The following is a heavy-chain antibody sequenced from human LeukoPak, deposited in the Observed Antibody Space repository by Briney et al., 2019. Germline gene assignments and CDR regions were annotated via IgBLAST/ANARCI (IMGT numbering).Heavy chain of an antibody. V-gene: IGHV4-39*01. Sequence: SETLSLTCTVSGGSISSSSYYWGWIRQPPGKGLEWIGSIYYSGNTYYNPSLKSRVTISVDTSKNQFSLKLSSVTAADTAVYYCAKKMETTVNLYYYGSGDFDYWGQGTLVTVSS. D-gene: IGHD3-10*01. CDR3: AKKMETTVNLYYYGSGDFDY. CDR1: GGSISSSSYY. J-gene: IGHJ4*02. CDR2: IYYSGNT.